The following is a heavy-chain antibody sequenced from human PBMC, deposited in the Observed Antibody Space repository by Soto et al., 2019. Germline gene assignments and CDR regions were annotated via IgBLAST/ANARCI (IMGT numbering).Heavy chain of an antibody. V-gene: IGHV1-24*01. Sequence: ASVKVSCKVSGYTLTELSMHWVRQAPGKGLEWMGGFDPEDGETIHAQKFQGRVTMTEDTSTDTAYMELSSLRSEDTAVYYCATAFFHVGGFDPWGQGTLVTVSS. CDR3: ATAFFHVGGFDP. J-gene: IGHJ5*02. CDR2: FDPEDGET. CDR1: GYTLTELS.